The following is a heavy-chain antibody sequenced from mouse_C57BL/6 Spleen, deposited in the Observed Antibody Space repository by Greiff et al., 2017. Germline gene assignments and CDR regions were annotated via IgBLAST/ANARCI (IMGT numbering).Heavy chain of an antibody. Sequence: QVQLQQPGAELVMPGASVKLSCKASGYTFTSYWMHWVKQRTGQGLEWIGEIDPSDSYTNYNQKFKGKSTLTVDKSSSTAYMQLRCLPSGNSTVYYCARGDYSGSSPDYWAQGTTLTVAS. CDR1: GYTFTSYW. CDR3: ARGDYSGSSPDY. CDR2: IDPSDSYT. V-gene: IGHV1-69*01. D-gene: IGHD1-1*01. J-gene: IGHJ2*01.